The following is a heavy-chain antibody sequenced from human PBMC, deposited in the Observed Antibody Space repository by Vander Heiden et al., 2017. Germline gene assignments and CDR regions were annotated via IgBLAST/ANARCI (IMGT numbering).Heavy chain of an antibody. CDR2: VRNKVRSHTT. V-gene: IGHV3-72*01. Sequence: ELQLVESGGGLVQPGGSRRLSCAASGFNFSDYHMDWVRQAPGKGLEWIGRVRNKVRSHTTEYDASVEGRFTISRDDSENSVHLQMDSLKTEDTAVYYCSASRVGSIHDYWGQGTLVTVSS. D-gene: IGHD2-15*01. CDR1: GFNFSDYH. CDR3: SASRVGSIHDY. J-gene: IGHJ4*02.